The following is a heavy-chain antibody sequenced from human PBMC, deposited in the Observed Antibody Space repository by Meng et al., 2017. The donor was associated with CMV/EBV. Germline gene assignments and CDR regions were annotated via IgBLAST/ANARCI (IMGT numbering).Heavy chain of an antibody. CDR3: AAGAGGVFSGYFDY. CDR1: GGTFSSYT. D-gene: IGHD2-8*02. V-gene: IGHV1-69*02. J-gene: IGHJ4*02. Sequence: SVKVSCKASGGTFSSYTISWVRQAPGQGLEWMGRIIPILGIANYAQKFQGRVTITADKSTSTACMELSSLRSEDTAVYSCAAGAGGVFSGYFDYWGQGTLVTVSS. CDR2: IIPILGIA.